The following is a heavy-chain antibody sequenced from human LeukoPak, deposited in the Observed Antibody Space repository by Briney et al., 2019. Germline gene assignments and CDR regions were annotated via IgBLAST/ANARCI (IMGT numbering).Heavy chain of an antibody. J-gene: IGHJ4*02. CDR1: GFIFSTYT. Sequence: PGGSLRRSCAASGFIFSTYTMNWVRQAPGKGLEWVSSISSCGSTYYADSVKGRFTISRDNSKNTLYLQVDSLRAEDTAVYYCAKAAVYHDSCPDSWGQGTLVTVSS. CDR2: ISSCGST. V-gene: IGHV3-23*01. CDR3: AKAAVYHDSCPDS. D-gene: IGHD5/OR15-5a*01.